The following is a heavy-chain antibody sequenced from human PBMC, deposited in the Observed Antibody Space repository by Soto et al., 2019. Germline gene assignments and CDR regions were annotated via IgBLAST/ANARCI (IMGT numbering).Heavy chain of an antibody. V-gene: IGHV3-21*01. D-gene: IGHD5-18*01. CDR3: ARDGYSYSHYYYYGMDV. CDR2: ISSSSSYI. CDR1: GFTFSSYS. Sequence: PGGSLRLSCAGSGFTFSSYSMNWVRQAPGKGLEWVSSISSSSSYIYYADSVKGRFTISRDNAKNSLYLQMNSLRAEDTAVYYCARDGYSYSHYYYYGMDVWGQGTTVTVSS. J-gene: IGHJ6*02.